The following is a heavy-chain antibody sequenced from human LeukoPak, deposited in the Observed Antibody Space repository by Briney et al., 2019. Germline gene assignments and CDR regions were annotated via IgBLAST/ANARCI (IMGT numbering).Heavy chain of an antibody. J-gene: IGHJ6*02. CDR3: ARWEQWLVSPGVGYYYCMDV. CDR2: IYYRGST. CDR1: GGSISSGGYY. Sequence: SQTLSLTCTLSGGSISSGGYYWSWIRQHPGKGLEWIGYIYYRGSTYYNPSLKSPVTLSVHTTQNQFSLKLRSVTAAGTAVYYCARWEQWLVSPGVGYYYCMDVWGQGTTVTVSS. D-gene: IGHD6-19*01. V-gene: IGHV4-31*01.